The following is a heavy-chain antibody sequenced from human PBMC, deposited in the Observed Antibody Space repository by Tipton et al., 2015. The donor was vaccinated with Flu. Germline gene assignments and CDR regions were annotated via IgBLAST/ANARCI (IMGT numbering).Heavy chain of an antibody. CDR2: IYHSGST. V-gene: IGHV4-38-2*02. CDR1: GYSISSGYY. J-gene: IGHJ4*02. CDR3: AREGRREQLALDY. D-gene: IGHD6-6*01. Sequence: LRLSCTVSGYSISSGYYWGWIRQPPGKGLEWIGSIYHSGSTYYNPSLKSRVTISVDTSKNQFSLKLSSVTAADTAVYYCAREGRREQLALDYWGQGTLVTVSS.